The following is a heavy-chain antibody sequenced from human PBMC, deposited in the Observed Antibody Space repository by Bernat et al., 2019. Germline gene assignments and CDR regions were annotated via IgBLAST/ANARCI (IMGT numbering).Heavy chain of an antibody. J-gene: IGHJ5*02. CDR1: GYTFTSYG. CDR3: ARDLSGSYYKRYNWFDP. V-gene: IGHV1-18*01. D-gene: IGHD3-10*01. Sequence: QVQLVQSGAEVKKPGASVKVSCKASGYTFTSYGISWVRQAPGQGLEWMGWISAYNGNTNDAQKLQGRVTMTTDTSTSTAYMKLRSLRSDDTAVYYCARDLSGSYYKRYNWFDPWGQGTLVTVSS. CDR2: ISAYNGNT.